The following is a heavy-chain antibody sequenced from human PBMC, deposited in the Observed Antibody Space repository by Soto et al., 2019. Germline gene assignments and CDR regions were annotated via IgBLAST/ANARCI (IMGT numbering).Heavy chain of an antibody. CDR1: GGSVTNSSYY. CDR2: VYYRGRS. V-gene: IGHV4-39*01. Sequence: SETLSLTGTVSGGSVTNSSYYWGGIRQSPGKGLEWIGSVYYRGRSYSKSSVKSRVTISVDTSKNRFSLSLNSVTASDTAVYFCVSQRTTVPTQAYFDYWGPGALVTVSS. CDR3: VSQRTTVPTQAYFDY. J-gene: IGHJ4*02. D-gene: IGHD4-17*01.